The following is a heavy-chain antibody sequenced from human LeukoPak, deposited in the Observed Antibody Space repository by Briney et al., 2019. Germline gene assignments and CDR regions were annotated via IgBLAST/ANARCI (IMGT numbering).Heavy chain of an antibody. CDR2: FYASGTT. D-gene: IGHD6-13*01. J-gene: IGHJ4*02. CDR1: GGSIVSHY. Sequence: SETLSLTCTVSGGSIVSHYWNWIRQPAGRGLEWIGRFYASGTTNTSPSLKSRVTMSVDTSKKQFSLKLSSVTAADTAVYYCAKDSSTWGNLAGHFDSWGQGTLVTVSS. V-gene: IGHV4-4*07. CDR3: AKDSSTWGNLAGHFDS.